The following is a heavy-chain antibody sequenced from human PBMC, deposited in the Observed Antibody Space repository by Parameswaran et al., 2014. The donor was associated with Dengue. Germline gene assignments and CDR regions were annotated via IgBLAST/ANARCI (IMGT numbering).Heavy chain of an antibody. J-gene: IGHJ6*02. CDR2: ISYDGSNK. D-gene: IGHD3-10*01. V-gene: IGHV3-30-3*01. Sequence: WIRQPPGKGLEWVAVISYDGSNKYYADSVKGRFTISRDNSKNTLYLQMNSLRAEDTAVYYCARDRRWFGEFIYYYYGMDVWGQGTMVTVSS. CDR3: ARDRRWFGEFIYYYYGMDV.